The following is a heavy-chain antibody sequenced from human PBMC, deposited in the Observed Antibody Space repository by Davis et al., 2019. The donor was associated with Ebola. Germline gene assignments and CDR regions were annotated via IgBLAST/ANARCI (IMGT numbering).Heavy chain of an antibody. J-gene: IGHJ6*02. CDR2: IYSGGST. Sequence: GESLKISCAASGFTVSSNYMSWVRQAPGKGLEWVSVIYSGGSTYYADSVKGRFTISRDNSKNTLYLQMNSLRAEDTAVYYCAREPDWGLYYYYGMDVWGQGTTVTVSS. V-gene: IGHV3-53*01. D-gene: IGHD7-27*01. CDR3: AREPDWGLYYYYGMDV. CDR1: GFTVSSNY.